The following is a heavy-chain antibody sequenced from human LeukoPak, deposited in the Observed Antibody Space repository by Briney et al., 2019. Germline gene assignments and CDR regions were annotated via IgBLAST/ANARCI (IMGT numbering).Heavy chain of an antibody. V-gene: IGHV3-64D*06. CDR3: VKVALVHYGSGSTPPNYFDY. CDR2: ISSNGGST. CDR1: GFTFSSYA. J-gene: IGHJ4*02. Sequence: GGSPRLSCSASGFTFSSYAMHWVRQAPGKGLEYVSAISSNGGSTYYADFVKGRFTISRDNSKNTLYLQMSSLRAEDTAVYYCVKVALVHYGSGSTPPNYFDYWGQGTLVTVSS. D-gene: IGHD3-10*01.